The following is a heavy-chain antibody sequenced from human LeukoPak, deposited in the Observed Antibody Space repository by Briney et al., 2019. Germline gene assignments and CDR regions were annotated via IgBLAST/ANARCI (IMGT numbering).Heavy chain of an antibody. J-gene: IGHJ4*02. CDR1: GYTFSSYA. Sequence: SVKVSCKASGYTFSSYAISWVRQAPGQGLEWMGGIIPIFGTANYAQKFQGRVTITADESTSTAYMELSSLRSEDTAVYYCARVGDYYDSSGYYHPYFDYWGQGTLVTVSS. CDR3: ARVGDYYDSSGYYHPYFDY. V-gene: IGHV1-69*13. D-gene: IGHD3-22*01. CDR2: IIPIFGTA.